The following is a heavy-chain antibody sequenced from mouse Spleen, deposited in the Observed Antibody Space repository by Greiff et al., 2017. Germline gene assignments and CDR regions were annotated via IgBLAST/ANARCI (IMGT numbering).Heavy chain of an antibody. Sequence: VQLQQSGPELVKPGASVKISCKASGYSFTSYYIHWVKQRPGQGLEWIGWIYPGSGNTKYNEKFKGKATLTADTSSSTAYMQLSSLTSEDSAVYYCAREDYGSRGGYWGQGTTLTVSS. CDR2: IYPGSGNT. CDR3: AREDYGSRGGY. CDR1: GYSFTSYY. D-gene: IGHD1-1*01. V-gene: IGHV1-66*01. J-gene: IGHJ2*01.